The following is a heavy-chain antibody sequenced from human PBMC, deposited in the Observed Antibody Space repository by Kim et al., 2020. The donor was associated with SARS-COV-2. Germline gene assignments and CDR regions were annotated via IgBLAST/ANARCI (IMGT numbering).Heavy chain of an antibody. J-gene: IGHJ4*02. Sequence: GGSLRLSCAASGFTFSSYGMHWVRQAPGKGLEWVAVISYDGSNKYYADSVKGRFTISRDNSKNTLYLQMNSLRAEDTAVYYCAKVPVSGSYYYYFDYWGQGTLVTVSS. CDR3: AKVPVSGSYYYYFDY. CDR2: ISYDGSNK. D-gene: IGHD3-10*01. V-gene: IGHV3-30*18. CDR1: GFTFSSYG.